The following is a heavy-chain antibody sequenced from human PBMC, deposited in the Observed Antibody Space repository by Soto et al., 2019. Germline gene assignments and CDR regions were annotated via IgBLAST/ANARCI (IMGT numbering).Heavy chain of an antibody. CDR2: IYYSGST. D-gene: IGHD6-19*01. CDR3: AGFGIAVDGKSFDY. Sequence: QVQLQESGPGLVKPSETLSLTCTVSGGSVSSGSYYWSWIRQPPGKGLEWIGYIYYSGSTNYNPSLKCRFTIAVDTSKNHFSLKLSSVTAADTAVYYCAGFGIAVDGKSFDYWGQGTPVTVSS. CDR1: GGSVSSGSYY. V-gene: IGHV4-61*03. J-gene: IGHJ4*02.